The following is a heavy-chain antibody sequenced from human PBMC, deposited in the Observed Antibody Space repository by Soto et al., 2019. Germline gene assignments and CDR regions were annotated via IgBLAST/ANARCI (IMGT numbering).Heavy chain of an antibody. D-gene: IGHD6-6*01. J-gene: IGHJ6*02. CDR3: AKDRSSSSPRIAYYGMDV. V-gene: IGHV3-23*01. Sequence: EVQLLESGGGLVQPGGSLRLSCAASGFTFSSYAMSWVRQAPGKGLEWVSAISGSGGSTYYADSVKGRFTISRDNSKNTLYLQMNSLRAEDTAVYYCAKDRSSSSPRIAYYGMDVWGQGTTVTVSS. CDR2: ISGSGGST. CDR1: GFTFSSYA.